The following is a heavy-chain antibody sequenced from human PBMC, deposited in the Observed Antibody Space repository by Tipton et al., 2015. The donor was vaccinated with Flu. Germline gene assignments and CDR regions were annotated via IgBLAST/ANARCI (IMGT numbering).Heavy chain of an antibody. CDR1: GFTLSTYW. V-gene: IGHV3-7*03. Sequence: GSLRLSCAASGFTLSTYWMSWVRQAPGKGLEWVANIKEDGSVKYYVDSVKGRFTISRDNAKNSVYLQMNDLRAEDTAVYYCARQIGGGDCYWGQGTLVTVSS. D-gene: IGHD2-21*01. CDR2: IKEDGSVK. J-gene: IGHJ4*02. CDR3: ARQIGGGDCY.